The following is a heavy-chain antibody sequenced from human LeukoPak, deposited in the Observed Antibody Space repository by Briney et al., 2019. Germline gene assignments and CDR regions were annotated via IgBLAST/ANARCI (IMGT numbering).Heavy chain of an antibody. V-gene: IGHV3-23*01. CDR3: ARHLRSYYQYNFDY. CDR2: ISGSGGST. CDR1: EFSVGSNY. D-gene: IGHD3-10*01. J-gene: IGHJ4*02. Sequence: GGSLRLSCAASEFSVGSNYMTWVRQAPGKGLEWVSVISGSGGSTYYADSVKGRFTISRDNSKSTLSLQMNSLRAEDTAVYYCARHLRSYYQYNFDYWGQGTLVTVSS.